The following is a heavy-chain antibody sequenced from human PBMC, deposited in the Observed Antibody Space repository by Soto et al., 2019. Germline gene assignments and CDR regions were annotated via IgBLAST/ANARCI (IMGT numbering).Heavy chain of an antibody. V-gene: IGHV3-23*01. Sequence: EVQLLESGGGLVQPGGSLRLSCAASGFTFSSYAMSWVRQAPGKGLEWVSAISGSGTTTYYADSVQGRFTISRDNSKHTPYLQMNSLRAEDTDVYYCAKDLFLQGYYGSGNYYALDYWGQGTLVPVSS. CDR1: GFTFSSYA. D-gene: IGHD3-10*01. J-gene: IGHJ4*02. CDR2: ISGSGTTT. CDR3: AKDLFLQGYYGSGNYYALDY.